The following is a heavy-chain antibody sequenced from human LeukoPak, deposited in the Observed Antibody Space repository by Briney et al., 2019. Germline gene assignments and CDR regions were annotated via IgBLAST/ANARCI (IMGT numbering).Heavy chain of an antibody. CDR3: AAAGRGDSSGYYY. Sequence: PGGSLRLSRAASGFTFSSFAMSWVHQAPGKGLEWVSGISSNSVPRTYYTDSVKGRFTISRDNSKDTLNLEMNSLRAEDTAVYYCAAAGRGDSSGYYYWGQGTLVTVSS. V-gene: IGHV3-23*01. CDR1: GFTFSSFA. CDR2: ISSNSVPRT. J-gene: IGHJ4*02. D-gene: IGHD3-22*01.